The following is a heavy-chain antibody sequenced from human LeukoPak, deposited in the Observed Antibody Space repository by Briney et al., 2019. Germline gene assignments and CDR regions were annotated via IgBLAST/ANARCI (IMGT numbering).Heavy chain of an antibody. CDR3: ASPGDSIRRAASSNALDI. CDR2: INPSGGST. J-gene: IGHJ3*02. V-gene: IGHV1-46*01. CDR1: GYTFTSYY. D-gene: IGHD3-22*01. Sequence: ASVKVSCKASGYTFTSYYMYWVRQAPGQGLEWMGIINPSGGSTSYAQKFQGRVTMTRDTSTSTVYMELSSLRSEDTAVYYCASPGDSIRRAASSNALDIWGQGTMVTVSS.